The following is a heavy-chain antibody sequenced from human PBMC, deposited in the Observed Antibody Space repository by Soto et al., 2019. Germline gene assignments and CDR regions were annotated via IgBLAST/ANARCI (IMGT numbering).Heavy chain of an antibody. CDR3: ARDAAAVDTAMVTFDY. V-gene: IGHV1-69*01. CDR2: IIPIFGTA. Sequence: QVQLVQSGAEVKKPGSSVKVSCKASGGTFSSYAISWVRQAPGQGLEWMGGIIPIFGTANYAQKFQGRVTITADESTSTAYMELSSLRSEDSAVYYCARDAAAVDTAMVTFDYWGQGTLVTVSS. J-gene: IGHJ4*02. D-gene: IGHD5-18*01. CDR1: GGTFSSYA.